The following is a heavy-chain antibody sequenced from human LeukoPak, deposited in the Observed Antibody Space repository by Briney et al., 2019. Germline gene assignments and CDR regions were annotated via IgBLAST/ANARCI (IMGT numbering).Heavy chain of an antibody. Sequence: GGSLRLSCAASGFIVSNTYMTWVRQAPGKGLEWVSCIHNDGSTYYADSVKGRFTISRNNSKTMLFFRLSGLGGEDTPVYTCARLARDYWGQGTLVSLSS. J-gene: IGHJ4*02. D-gene: IGHD3-3*02. V-gene: IGHV3-53*01. CDR3: ARLARDY. CDR1: GFIVSNTY. CDR2: IHNDGST.